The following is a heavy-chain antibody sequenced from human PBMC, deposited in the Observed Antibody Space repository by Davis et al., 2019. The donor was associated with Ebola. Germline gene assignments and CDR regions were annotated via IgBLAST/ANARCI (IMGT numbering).Heavy chain of an antibody. J-gene: IGHJ4*02. D-gene: IGHD4-17*01. CDR3: TGDYHVS. Sequence: GSLRLSCTVSGGSISSYYWSWIRQPPGKGLEWIGYIYYSGSTNYNPSLKSRVTISVDTSKNQFSLRLSSVTAADTAVYYCTGDYHVSWGQGSLVTVSS. CDR1: GGSISSYY. CDR2: IYYSGST. V-gene: IGHV4-59*12.